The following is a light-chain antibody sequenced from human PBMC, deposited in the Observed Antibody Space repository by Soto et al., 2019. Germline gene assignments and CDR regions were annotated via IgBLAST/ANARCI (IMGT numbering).Light chain of an antibody. J-gene: IGKJ5*01. CDR1: QSVSSH. CDR2: GAS. Sequence: IVLTQSPDTLSLSPGERATLSCRAGQSVSSHLAWFQQRPGQAPRLLIYGASSRATGIPARFSGSGSGTEFTLTISSLQSEDSGVYYCQQYNKWPAEITFGQGTRLEIK. V-gene: IGKV3D-15*01. CDR3: QQYNKWPAEIT.